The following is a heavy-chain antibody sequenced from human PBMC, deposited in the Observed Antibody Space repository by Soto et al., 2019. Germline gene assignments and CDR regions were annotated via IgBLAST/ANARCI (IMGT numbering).Heavy chain of an antibody. CDR1: GFSISSSSYY. J-gene: IGHJ6*02. CDR3: ARRSVVETYYYYYYGMDV. CDR2: IYYSGST. D-gene: IGHD2-15*01. Sequence: PXETLSLTCTVSGFSISSSSYYWGWIRQPPGKGLEWIGSIYYSGSTYYNPSLKSRVTISVDTSKNQFSLKLSSVTAADTAAYYCARRSVVETYYYYYYGMDVWGQGTTVTVSS. V-gene: IGHV4-39*01.